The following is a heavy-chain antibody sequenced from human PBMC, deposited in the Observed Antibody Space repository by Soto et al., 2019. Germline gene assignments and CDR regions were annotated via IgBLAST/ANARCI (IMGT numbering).Heavy chain of an antibody. V-gene: IGHV3-21*01. D-gene: IGHD2-15*01. CDR3: ARDPVYCSGGSCYSNGVDY. J-gene: IGHJ4*02. CDR2: ISSSSSYI. Sequence: GVSLRLSCAASGFTFSSYSMNWVRQAPGKGLEWVSSISSSSSYIYYADSVKGRFTISRDNAKNSLYLQMNSLRAEDTAVYYCARDPVYCSGGSCYSNGVDYWGQGTLVTVSS. CDR1: GFTFSSYS.